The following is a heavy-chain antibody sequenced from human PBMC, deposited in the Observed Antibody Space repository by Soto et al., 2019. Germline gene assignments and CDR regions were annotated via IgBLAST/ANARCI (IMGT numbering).Heavy chain of an antibody. CDR1: GFTFSSYS. CDR3: ARDKPYDFRSGYPYYYYYGMDV. V-gene: IGHV3-48*02. CDR2: ISSSSSTI. Sequence: GGSLRLSCAASGFTFSSYSMNWVRQAPGKGLEWVSYISSSSSTIYYADSVKGRFTISRDNAKNSLYLQMNSLRDEDTAVYYCARDKPYDFRSGYPYYYYYGMDVWGQGTTVTVSS. D-gene: IGHD3-3*01. J-gene: IGHJ6*02.